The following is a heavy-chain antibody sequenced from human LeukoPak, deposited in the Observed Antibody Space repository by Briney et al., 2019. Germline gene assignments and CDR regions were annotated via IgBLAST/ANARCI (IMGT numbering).Heavy chain of an antibody. Sequence: PGGSLRLSCAASGFTFSSYGMHWVRQAPGKGLEWVSGFSGSGGSTYYADSVKGRFTISRDNAKNTLYLQMNSLRAEDTAVYYCARDRLVAAYYGMDVWGQGTTVTVSS. CDR2: FSGSGGST. J-gene: IGHJ6*02. CDR3: ARDRLVAAYYGMDV. D-gene: IGHD5-12*01. V-gene: IGHV3-23*01. CDR1: GFTFSSYG.